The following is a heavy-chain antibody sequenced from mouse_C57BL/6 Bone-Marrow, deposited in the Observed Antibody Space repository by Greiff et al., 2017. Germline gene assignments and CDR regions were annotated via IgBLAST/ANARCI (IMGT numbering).Heavy chain of an antibody. CDR1: GYTFTSYW. J-gene: IGHJ1*03. D-gene: IGHD1-1*01. Sequence: VQLQQPGAELVKPGASVKLSCKASGYTFTSYWMHWVKQRPGQGLEWIGMIHPNRGSTNYNEKFKSKATLTVDKSSSTAYMQLSSLTSEDSAVYYCARRVITTVVAHWYFDVWGTGTTVTVSS. CDR3: ARRVITTVVAHWYFDV. CDR2: IHPNRGST. V-gene: IGHV1-64*01.